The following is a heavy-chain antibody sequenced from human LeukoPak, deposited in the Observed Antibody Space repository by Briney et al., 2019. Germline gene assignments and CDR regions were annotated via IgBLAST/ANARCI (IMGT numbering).Heavy chain of an antibody. Sequence: PGGSLRLSCAASGFTFSSYSMNWVRQAPGKGLEWVSSISSSSSSYIYYADSVKGRFTISRDNAKNSLYLQMNSLRAEDTAVYYCARERSPNYYDSSGYYRHDAFDIWGQGTMVTVSS. V-gene: IGHV3-21*01. CDR1: GFTFSSYS. D-gene: IGHD3-22*01. CDR2: ISSSSSSYI. J-gene: IGHJ3*02. CDR3: ARERSPNYYDSSGYYRHDAFDI.